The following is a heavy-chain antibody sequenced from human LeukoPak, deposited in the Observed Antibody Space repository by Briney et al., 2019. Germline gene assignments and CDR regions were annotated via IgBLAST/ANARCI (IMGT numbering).Heavy chain of an antibody. CDR2: IYYSGST. CDR3: ARDSGYSYGYHDDAFDI. Sequence: SETLSLTCTVSGGSISSYYWSWIRQPPGKGLEWLGYIYYSGSTNYNPSLKSRVTISVDTSKNQFSLKLSSVTAADTAVYYCARDSGYSYGYHDDAFDIWGQGTMVTVSS. CDR1: GGSISSYY. J-gene: IGHJ3*02. D-gene: IGHD5-18*01. V-gene: IGHV4-59*01.